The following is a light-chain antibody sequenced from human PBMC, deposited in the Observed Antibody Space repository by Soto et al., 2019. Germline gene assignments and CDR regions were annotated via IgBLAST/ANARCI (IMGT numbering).Light chain of an antibody. J-gene: IGKJ1*01. Sequence: EIVLTQSPGTLSLSPGERATLSCRASQSISGTYLAWYQQKPGRAPRILIYGASNRATGIPDRCSGSGSGTDFTLTISRLEPEDFAVYYCQHYGISPPWTFGQGTKVEIK. CDR1: QSISGTY. CDR2: GAS. CDR3: QHYGISPPWT. V-gene: IGKV3-20*01.